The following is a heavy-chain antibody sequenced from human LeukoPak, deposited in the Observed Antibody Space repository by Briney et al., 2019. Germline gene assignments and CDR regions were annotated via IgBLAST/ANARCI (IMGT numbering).Heavy chain of an antibody. D-gene: IGHD5-18*01. V-gene: IGHV3-21*01. CDR1: GFTFSSYS. Sequence: GGSLRLSCAASGFTFSSYSMNWVRQAPGKGLEWVSSISSSSSYIYYADSVKGRFTISRDNAKNSLYLQMNSLRAEDTAVYYCARDKVGIAMGSFDYWGQGTLVTVSS. CDR2: ISSSSSYI. J-gene: IGHJ4*02. CDR3: ARDKVGIAMGSFDY.